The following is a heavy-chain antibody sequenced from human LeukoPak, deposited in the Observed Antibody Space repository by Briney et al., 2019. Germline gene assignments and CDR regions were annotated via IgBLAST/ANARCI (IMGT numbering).Heavy chain of an antibody. Sequence: SETLSLTCTVSGYSISSGYYWGWIRQPPGKGLEWIGSIYHSGSTYYNPSLKSRVTISVDTSKNQFSLKLSSVTAADTAVYYCARTTMTDAFDIWGQGTMVTVSS. CDR3: ARTTMTDAFDI. V-gene: IGHV4-38-2*02. D-gene: IGHD3-22*01. CDR2: IYHSGST. J-gene: IGHJ3*02. CDR1: GYSISSGYY.